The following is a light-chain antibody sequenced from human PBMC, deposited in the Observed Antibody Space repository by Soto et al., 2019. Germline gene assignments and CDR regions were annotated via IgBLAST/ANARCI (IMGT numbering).Light chain of an antibody. Sequence: QSALTQPASVSGSPGQSITISCTGTSSDVGGYNYVSWYQQHPGKAPKLMIYDVSNRPSGVSNRFSGSKSGNTASLTISGLQVDDEADYYCSSYSSSSTVVFGGGTKLTVL. CDR1: SSDVGGYNY. CDR2: DVS. J-gene: IGLJ2*01. CDR3: SSYSSSSTVV. V-gene: IGLV2-14*01.